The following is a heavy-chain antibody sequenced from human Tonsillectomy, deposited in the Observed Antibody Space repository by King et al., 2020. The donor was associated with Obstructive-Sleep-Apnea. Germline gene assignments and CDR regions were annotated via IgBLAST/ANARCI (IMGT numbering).Heavy chain of an antibody. J-gene: IGHJ4*02. CDR1: GFTFTNAW. CDR3: VTAAAPIYHDSSAYY. Sequence: VQLVESGGGFVNPGGSLRLSCAASGFTFTNAWLVWVRQAPGKGREYIRLTKSKTDGETKDYAAPVKGRFTLSRDESKDTLYLQRDRLKPEDTGVYYCVTAAAPIYHDSSAYYWGKGNLVTVPS. D-gene: IGHD3-22*01. CDR2: TKSKTDGETK. V-gene: IGHV3-15*01.